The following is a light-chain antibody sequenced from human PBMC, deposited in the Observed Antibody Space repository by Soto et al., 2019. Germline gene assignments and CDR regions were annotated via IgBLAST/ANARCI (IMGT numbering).Light chain of an antibody. V-gene: IGKV3-15*01. CDR2: GAS. J-gene: IGKJ1*01. CDR1: QSVSSK. Sequence: EIVLTQSPGTLSVSPGERATLSCRTSQSVSSKLAWYQQKRGQAPRLLFYGASTGATGIPARFSGSGSETEFTLSISSLQSEDFAVYYCQQYNNWPGTFGQGTKVEIK. CDR3: QQYNNWPGT.